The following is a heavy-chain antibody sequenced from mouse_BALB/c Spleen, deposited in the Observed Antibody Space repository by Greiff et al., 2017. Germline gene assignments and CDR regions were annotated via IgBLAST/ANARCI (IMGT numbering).Heavy chain of an antibody. D-gene: IGHD2-1*01. CDR3: AREDYYGNYYCDY. CDR1: GFTFSSYG. CDR2: INSNGGST. J-gene: IGHJ2*01. Sequence: EVKLVESGGGLVQPGGSLKLSCAASGFTFSSYGMSWVRQTPDKRLELVATINSNGGSTYYPDSVKGRFTISRDNAKNTLYLQMSSLKSEDTAMYYCAREDYYGNYYCDYWGQGTTLTVSS. V-gene: IGHV5-6-3*01.